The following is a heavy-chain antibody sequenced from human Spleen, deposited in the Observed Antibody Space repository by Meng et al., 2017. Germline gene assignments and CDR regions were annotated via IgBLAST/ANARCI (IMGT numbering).Heavy chain of an antibody. CDR3: ARWVSRGTSWFDP. D-gene: IGHD2-2*01. CDR1: GVSFSGYY. V-gene: IGHV4-34*12. Sequence: VQLQQWGAGLLKPSETLSLTCAVYGVSFSGYYWSWIRQPPGKGLEWVGEIFRSGRTNYNPSLKSRVTISVDKSKNQFSLKLSSVTAADTAVYYCARWVSRGTSWFDPWGQGTLVTVSS. CDR2: IFRSGRT. J-gene: IGHJ5*02.